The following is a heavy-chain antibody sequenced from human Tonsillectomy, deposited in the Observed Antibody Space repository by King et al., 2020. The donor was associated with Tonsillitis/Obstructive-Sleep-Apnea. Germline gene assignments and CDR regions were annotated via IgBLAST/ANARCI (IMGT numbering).Heavy chain of an antibody. J-gene: IGHJ5*02. CDR2: INPNSGGT. D-gene: IGHD3-22*01. V-gene: IGHV1-2*02. Sequence: QLVQSGAEVKKPGASVKVSCGASGYTFTGYYMHWVRQAPGQGLEWMGWINPNSGGTNYAQKFQGRVTMTRDTSISTAYMELSRVRSDDTAVYYCARVGTYYDSSAYYVSWGQGTLVTVSS. CDR3: ARVGTYYDSSAYYVS. CDR1: GYTFTGYY.